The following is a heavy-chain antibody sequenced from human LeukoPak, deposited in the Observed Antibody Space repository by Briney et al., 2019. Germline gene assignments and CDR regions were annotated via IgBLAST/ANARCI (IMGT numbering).Heavy chain of an antibody. CDR2: ISAYNGNT. Sequence: PWGSVQVSCKASGYTFTNYGINWVRQAPGQGLEWMGWISAYNGNTNYAQKLQGRVTMTTDTSTSTAYMELRGLRSDDTAVYYCARDLDQYSGRFGGFGHDFWGQGTLVTVSS. D-gene: IGHD1-26*01. J-gene: IGHJ4*02. V-gene: IGHV1-18*01. CDR1: GYTFTNYG. CDR3: ARDLDQYSGRFGGFGHDF.